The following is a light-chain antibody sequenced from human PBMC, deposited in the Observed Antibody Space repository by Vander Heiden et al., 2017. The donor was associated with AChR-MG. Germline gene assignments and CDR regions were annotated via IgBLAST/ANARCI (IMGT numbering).Light chain of an antibody. J-gene: IGKJ2*01. CDR1: QSVSSY. CDR3: QQRSSWPT. V-gene: IGKV3-11*01. Sequence: SQSVSSYIAWYQLKPGQSPRLLIYDASNRPPGIPARFSGSGSGTDFTLTISSLQPEDFALYFCQQRSSWPTFGQGTKLEIK. CDR2: DAS.